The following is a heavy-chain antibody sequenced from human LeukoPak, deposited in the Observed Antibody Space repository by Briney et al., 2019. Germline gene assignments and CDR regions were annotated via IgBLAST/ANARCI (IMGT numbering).Heavy chain of an antibody. Sequence: GGSLRLSCAASGFTFSSYGMSWVRQAPGKGLEWVSAIGGRDGSTYYADSVKGRFTISRDNSKNTLYVQMNSLRAEDTAVYYCAKDRYSGSYPDAFDIWGQGTMVTVSS. V-gene: IGHV3-23*01. J-gene: IGHJ3*02. CDR3: AKDRYSGSYPDAFDI. CDR1: GFTFSSYG. CDR2: IGGRDGST. D-gene: IGHD1-26*01.